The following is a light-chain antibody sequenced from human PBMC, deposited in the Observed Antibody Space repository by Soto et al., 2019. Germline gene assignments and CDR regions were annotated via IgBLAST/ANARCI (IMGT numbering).Light chain of an antibody. Sequence: EIVLTQSPVTLSLSPGERATLSCRASQSVTSTYLAWYQQKPGQSPRLIIYGGSTRASGFPDRFSGGGSGTDFTLNISRLEPEDSAVYYCHCQQFDSSRVYSFGQGTKLEI. CDR2: GGS. V-gene: IGKV3-20*01. CDR3: QQFDSSRVYS. CDR1: QSVTSTY. J-gene: IGKJ2*03.